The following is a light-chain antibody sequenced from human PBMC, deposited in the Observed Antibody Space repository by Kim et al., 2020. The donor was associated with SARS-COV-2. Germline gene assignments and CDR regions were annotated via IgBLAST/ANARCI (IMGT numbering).Light chain of an antibody. CDR2: GAS. V-gene: IGKV3-20*01. J-gene: IGKJ4*01. CDR3: QQYGSSPQT. CDR1: QSVSSSY. Sequence: EIVLTQSPGTLSLSPGERATLSCRASQSVSSSYLAWYQQKPGQAPRLLIYGASSRATGIPDRFSGSGSGTDFTLTISRLEPEGFAVYYCQQYGSSPQTFGGGTKVDIK.